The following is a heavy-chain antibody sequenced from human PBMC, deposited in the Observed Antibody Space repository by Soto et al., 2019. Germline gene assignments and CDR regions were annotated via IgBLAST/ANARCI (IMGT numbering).Heavy chain of an antibody. V-gene: IGHV1-69*02. CDR1: GGSFTRYT. CDR2: IIPVLGIA. CDR3: ASEGASGNHAFEF. Sequence: QVQLVQSGAEVKKPGSSVKVSCKASGGSFTRYTFNWVRQAPGQGLEWMGRIIPVLGIANHAKKFQGRLTITADTSTSTAYMEPSSLTSGDTTAYFCASEGASGNHAFEFWCHGTMVTVSS. J-gene: IGHJ3*01.